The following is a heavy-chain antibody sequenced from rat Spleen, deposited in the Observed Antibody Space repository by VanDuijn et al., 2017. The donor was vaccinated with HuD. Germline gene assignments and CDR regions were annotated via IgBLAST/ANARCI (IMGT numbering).Heavy chain of an antibody. J-gene: IGHJ2*01. CDR1: GFSLTSNG. V-gene: IGHV2S12*01. CDR3: GRAATEGLDY. Sequence: QVQLKESGPGLVQPSQTLSLTCTVSGFSLTSNGVSWVRQPPGKGLEWIAAISSGGKTYYKSTLKSRLSVSRDTSKSQVFLKMDSLQTEDTAIYYCGRAATEGLDYWCQGVMVTVSS. D-gene: IGHD1-11*01. CDR2: ISSGGKT.